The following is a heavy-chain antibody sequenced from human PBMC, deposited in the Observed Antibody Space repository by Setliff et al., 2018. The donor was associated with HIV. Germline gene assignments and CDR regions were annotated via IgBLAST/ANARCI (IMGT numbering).Heavy chain of an antibody. CDR2: VSYSGST. Sequence: SETLSLTCTVSGGSIGSFYWSWIRQPPGKTLEWIGYVSYSGSTKYKPSLKGRVTISVDTSKNHFSMKLSSVTAADTAVYYCARTPSRGGFDYWGQGTLVTVSS. D-gene: IGHD3-16*01. CDR1: GGSIGSFY. J-gene: IGHJ4*02. V-gene: IGHV4-59*01. CDR3: ARTPSRGGFDY.